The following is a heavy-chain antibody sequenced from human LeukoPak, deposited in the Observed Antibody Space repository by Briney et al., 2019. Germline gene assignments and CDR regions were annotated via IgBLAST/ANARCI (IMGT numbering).Heavy chain of an antibody. CDR2: IDLSDSYT. CDR1: GYSFTSHW. CDR3: ASLREGGSGWYDY. D-gene: IGHD6-19*01. J-gene: IGHJ4*02. V-gene: IGHV5-10-1*01. Sequence: GESLKISCKGSGYSFTSHWISWVRQMPGKGLEWMGRIDLSDSYTNYSPSFQGHVTISADKSISTAYLQWSSLKASDTAMYYCASLREGGSGWYDYWGQGTLVTVSS.